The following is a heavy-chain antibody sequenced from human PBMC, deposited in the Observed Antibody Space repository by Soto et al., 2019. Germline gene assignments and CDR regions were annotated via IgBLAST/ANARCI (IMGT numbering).Heavy chain of an antibody. CDR2: IYPGDSDT. CDR1: GYSFTSYW. D-gene: IGHD2-2*01. V-gene: IGHV5-51*01. J-gene: IGHJ4*02. Sequence: GESLKISCKGSGYSFTSYWIGWVRQMPGKGLEWMGIIYPGDSDTRYSPPFQGQVTISADKSISTAYLQWSSLKASDTAMYYCARGWCSSTSCYPYFDYWGQGTLVTVSS. CDR3: ARGWCSSTSCYPYFDY.